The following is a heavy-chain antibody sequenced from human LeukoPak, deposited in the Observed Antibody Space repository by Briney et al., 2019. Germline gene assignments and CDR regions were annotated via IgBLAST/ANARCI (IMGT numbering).Heavy chain of an antibody. CDR2: ISSDSGTI. CDR1: GLTFSTYS. CDR3: ARAAQPGFDP. J-gene: IGHJ5*02. Sequence: SGGSLRLSCGASGLTFSTYSMNWVRQAPGKGLEWVSDISSDSGTIYYADSVKGRFTISRDNAKNSLYLQMNSLRAEDTAVYYCARAAQPGFDPWGQGTLVTVSS. V-gene: IGHV3-48*01. D-gene: IGHD1-14*01.